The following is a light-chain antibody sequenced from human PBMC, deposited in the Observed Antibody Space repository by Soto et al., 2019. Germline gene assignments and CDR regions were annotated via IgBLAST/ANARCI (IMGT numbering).Light chain of an antibody. J-gene: IGKJ2*01. CDR2: HTS. CDR3: HQSYSAPPT. V-gene: IGKV1-39*01. CDR1: QRISGY. Sequence: DIQMTQSPSSLSASVGDRVTITCRASQRISGYLNWFQQKPGKAPNRLVYHTSKLHSGVPPRFSGSGSGTDVTLTISSLQPEDFATYYCHQSYSAPPTFGQGTKLDIK.